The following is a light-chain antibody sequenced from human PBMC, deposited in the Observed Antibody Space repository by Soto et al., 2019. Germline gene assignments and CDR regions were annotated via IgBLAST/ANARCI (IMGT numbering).Light chain of an antibody. V-gene: IGKV3-15*01. CDR1: QSVSSN. Sequence: EIVMTQSPATLSVSPGERATLSCRASQSVSSNLAWYQQKPGQAPRLLIYGASTRATGIPARFSGSGSGTEFTLTISSLQSEDFEVYYCQQYNNWPPWTFGPGTKVEIK. CDR2: GAS. J-gene: IGKJ1*01. CDR3: QQYNNWPPWT.